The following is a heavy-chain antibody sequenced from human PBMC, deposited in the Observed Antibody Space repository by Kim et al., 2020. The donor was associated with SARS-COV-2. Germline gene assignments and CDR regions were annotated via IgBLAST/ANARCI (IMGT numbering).Heavy chain of an antibody. CDR2: IYYSGST. Sequence: ETLSLTCTVSGGSISSYYWSWIRQPPGKGLEWIGYIYYSGSTNYNPSLKSRVTISVDTSKNQFSLKLSSVTAADTAVYYCAREGLGGSGSYYLFDYWGQGTLVTVSS. D-gene: IGHD3-10*01. V-gene: IGHV4-59*01. CDR1: GGSISSYY. CDR3: AREGLGGSGSYYLFDY. J-gene: IGHJ4*02.